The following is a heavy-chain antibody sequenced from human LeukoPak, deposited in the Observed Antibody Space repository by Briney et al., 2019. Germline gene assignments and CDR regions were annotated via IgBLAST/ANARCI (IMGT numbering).Heavy chain of an antibody. J-gene: IGHJ6*02. CDR3: AAATAAAGASNGMDV. D-gene: IGHD6-13*01. Sequence: PGGSLSLSCAASGFTFTTSWMHWVRQAPGKGLVWVSRINKDGSSSNYADSVKGRFTISRDNAKNTLYLQMNSLRIEDTAVYYCAAATAAAGASNGMDVWGQGTTVTVSS. CDR2: INKDGSSS. CDR1: GFTFTTSW. V-gene: IGHV3-74*01.